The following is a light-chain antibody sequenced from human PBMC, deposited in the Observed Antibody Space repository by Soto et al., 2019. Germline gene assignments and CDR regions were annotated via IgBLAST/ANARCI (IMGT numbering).Light chain of an antibody. J-gene: IGLJ1*01. V-gene: IGLV2-23*01. CDR2: EGS. Sequence: QSALTQPASVSGSPGQSITISCTGTSSDVGSYNLVSWYQQYPGKAPKLMIYEGSKRPSGVSNRFSASKSGNTASLTISGLQAEDEADYYCCSYAGSNISVFGTGTKLTVL. CDR1: SSDVGSYNL. CDR3: CSYAGSNISV.